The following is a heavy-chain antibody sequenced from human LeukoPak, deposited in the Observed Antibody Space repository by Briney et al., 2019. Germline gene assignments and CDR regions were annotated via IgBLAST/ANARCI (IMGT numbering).Heavy chain of an antibody. V-gene: IGHV4-59*11. D-gene: IGHD4/OR15-4a*01. CDR2: IDNVGSP. J-gene: IGHJ4*02. CDR3: ARDLGRVANDYYFDS. Sequence: SETLSLTCTISGASISSHYWSWIRQPPGKELEWIGYIDNVGSPKYSPSLRSRVTISVVTSKNQFSLKLNSVTAADTAVYYCARDLGRVANDYYFDSWGQGTLVTVSS. CDR1: GASISSHY.